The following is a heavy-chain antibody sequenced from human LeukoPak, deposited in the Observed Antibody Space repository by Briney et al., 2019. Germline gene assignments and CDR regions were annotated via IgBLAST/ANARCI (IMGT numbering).Heavy chain of an antibody. D-gene: IGHD3-22*01. CDR3: AKGRDYYDSSGYFY. Sequence: GGSLRLSCAASGFTLSSYGMHWVRQAPGKGLEWVAVIWYDGSNEYYADSVKGRFTISRDNSKNTLYLQMNSLRAEDTAVYYCAKGRDYYDSSGYFYWGQGTLVTVSS. V-gene: IGHV3-33*06. CDR2: IWYDGSNE. J-gene: IGHJ4*02. CDR1: GFTLSSYG.